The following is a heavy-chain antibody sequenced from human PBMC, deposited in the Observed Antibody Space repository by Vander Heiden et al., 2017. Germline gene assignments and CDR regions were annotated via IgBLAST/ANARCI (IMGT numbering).Heavy chain of an antibody. CDR2: IIPIFGTA. V-gene: IGHV1-69*01. J-gene: IGHJ4*02. Sequence: QVQLVQSGAEVKTPGSSVKVPCKASGGTFSSYAISWVRQAPGQGLEWMGGIIPIFGTANYAQKFQGRVTITADESTSTAYMELSSLRSEDTAVYYCASNIGGDYEGVFDYWGQGTLVTVSS. CDR1: GGTFSSYA. CDR3: ASNIGGDYEGVFDY. D-gene: IGHD4-17*01.